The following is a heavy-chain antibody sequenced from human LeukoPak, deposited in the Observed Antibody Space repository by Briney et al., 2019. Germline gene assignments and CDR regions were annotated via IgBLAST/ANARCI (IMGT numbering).Heavy chain of an antibody. CDR2: TYYRSKWYN. Sequence: SPTLSLTCVVSGDSVSSKNGAWNWIRQSPSRGLEWLGRTYYRSKWYNDYAESMEGRMTISPDTSKNQYSLHLNSVTPDDTAVYYCARDFGTTGWHTFDYWGQGTLVTVSS. D-gene: IGHD6-19*01. J-gene: IGHJ4*02. CDR3: ARDFGTTGWHTFDY. CDR1: GDSVSSKNGA. V-gene: IGHV6-1*01.